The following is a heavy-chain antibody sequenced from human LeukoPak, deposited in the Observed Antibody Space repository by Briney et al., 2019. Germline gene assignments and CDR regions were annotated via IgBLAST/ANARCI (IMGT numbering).Heavy chain of an antibody. Sequence: ASVKVSCKASGYTFTGYYMHWVRRAPGQGLEWMGRINPNSGGTNYAQKFQGRVTMTRDTSISTAYMELSRLRSDDTAVYYCARDSGSYYLPLDYWGQGTLVTVSS. J-gene: IGHJ4*02. CDR3: ARDSGSYYLPLDY. V-gene: IGHV1-2*06. CDR2: INPNSGGT. CDR1: GYTFTGYY. D-gene: IGHD1-26*01.